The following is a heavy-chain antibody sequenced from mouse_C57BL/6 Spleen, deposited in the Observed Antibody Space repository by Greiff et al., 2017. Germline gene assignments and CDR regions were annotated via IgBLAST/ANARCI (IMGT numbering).Heavy chain of an antibody. J-gene: IGHJ2*01. D-gene: IGHD1-1*01. CDR1: GYTFTSYG. V-gene: IGHV1-81*01. CDR2: IYPRSGNT. Sequence: QVQLQQSGAELARPGASVKLSCKASGYTFTSYGISWVKQRTGQGLEWIGEIYPRSGNTYYNEKFKGKATLTADKSSSTAYMELRSLTSEDSAVYFCALWIDGSSPYYFDYWGQGTTLTVSS. CDR3: ALWIDGSSPYYFDY.